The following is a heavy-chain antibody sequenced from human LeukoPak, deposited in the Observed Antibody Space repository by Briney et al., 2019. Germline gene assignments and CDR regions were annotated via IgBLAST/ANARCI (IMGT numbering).Heavy chain of an antibody. D-gene: IGHD7-27*01. CDR3: ARENWVFDY. CDR1: GYPISSGYH. CDR2: VYRSGST. Sequence: SETLSLTCVVSGYPISSGYHWGWLRPPPGEGLEWIGSVYRSGSTYYNPSLKSRVTISVDTSKNQIPLKVRSVTAADTAVYYCARENWVFDYWGQGILVTVSS. J-gene: IGHJ4*02. V-gene: IGHV4-38-2*02.